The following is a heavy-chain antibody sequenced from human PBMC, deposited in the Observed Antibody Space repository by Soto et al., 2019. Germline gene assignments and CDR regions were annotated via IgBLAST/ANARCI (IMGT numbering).Heavy chain of an antibody. V-gene: IGHV3-23*01. J-gene: IGHJ6*02. D-gene: IGHD3-10*01. CDR3: GEYRSGSGSFGDV. Sequence: GGSLRLSCAASGFTFSSYAMSWVRQAPGKGLEWVSVISGSGGNTYYADSVKGRFTISRDNSKNTLYLQMNSLRAEDTAVYYCGEYRSGSGSFGDVWGQGTTVTVSS. CDR1: GFTFSSYA. CDR2: ISGSGGNT.